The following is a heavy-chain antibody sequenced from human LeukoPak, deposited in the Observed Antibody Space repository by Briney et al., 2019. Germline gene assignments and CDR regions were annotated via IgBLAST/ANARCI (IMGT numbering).Heavy chain of an antibody. J-gene: IGHJ6*03. CDR2: ISSSSATI. D-gene: IGHD5-18*01. Sequence: HPGGSLRLSCVASGFSFSSYSTNWVRQAPGKGLEWISYISSSSATIYYADSVKGRFTVSRDNAKGSVYLQMNSLRAEDTAVYYCARVRQSPQIQLYYYYVDVWGTGTTVTVSS. CDR3: ARVRQSPQIQLYYYYVDV. V-gene: IGHV3-48*04. CDR1: GFSFSSYS.